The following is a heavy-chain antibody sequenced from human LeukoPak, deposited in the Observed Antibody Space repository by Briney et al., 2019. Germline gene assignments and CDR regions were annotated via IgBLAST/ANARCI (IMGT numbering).Heavy chain of an antibody. CDR2: ISAYNGNT. D-gene: IGHD3-10*01. V-gene: IGHV1-18*01. Sequence: ASVKVSCKASGYTFTSYGISWVRQAPGQGLEWMGWISAYNGNTNNAQKLQGRVTMTTDTSTSTAYMELRSLRSDDTAVYYCARENDSKWFGEFFDYWGQGTLVTVSS. CDR1: GYTFTSYG. J-gene: IGHJ4*02. CDR3: ARENDSKWFGEFFDY.